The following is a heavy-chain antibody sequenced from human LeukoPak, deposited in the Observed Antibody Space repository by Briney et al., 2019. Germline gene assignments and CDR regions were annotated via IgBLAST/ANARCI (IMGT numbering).Heavy chain of an antibody. D-gene: IGHD7-27*01. CDR1: GGTFSNYA. CDR2: IIPILGIA. V-gene: IGHV1-69*10. CDR3: AMGTGPFDY. J-gene: IGHJ4*02. Sequence: ASVKVSCKASGGTFSNYAISWVRQAPGQGLEWMGGIIPILGIANYAQKFQGRVTITADKSTSTAYMELSSLRSEDTAVYYCAMGTGPFDYWGQGTLVTVSS.